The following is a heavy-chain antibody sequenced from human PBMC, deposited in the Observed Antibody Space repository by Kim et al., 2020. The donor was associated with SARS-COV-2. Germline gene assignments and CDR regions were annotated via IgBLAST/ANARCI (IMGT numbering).Heavy chain of an antibody. D-gene: IGHD3-10*01. CDR1: GGSISPFF. Sequence: SETLSLTCSVSGGSISPFFYNWVRQPPGKGLEWIGNVFYTGNPNYNPAFKGRITMSVDMSRNQISLKMTSVTAADTAVYYCARSSNGSFLRLWGQGALVTVTS. CDR3: ARSSNGSFLRL. J-gene: IGHJ3*01. V-gene: IGHV4-59*13. CDR2: VFYTGNP.